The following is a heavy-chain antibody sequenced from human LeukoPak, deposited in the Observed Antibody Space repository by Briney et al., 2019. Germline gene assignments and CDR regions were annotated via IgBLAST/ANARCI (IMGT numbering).Heavy chain of an antibody. Sequence: PSETLSLTCTVSGGSISSYYWSWIRQPPGKGLEWIGYIYYSGSTNYNSSLKSRVTISVDTSKNQFSLKLSSVTAADTAVYYCARHRTDYYGSGVYYYYYGMDVWGQGTTVTVSS. CDR3: ARHRTDYYGSGVYYYYYGMDV. J-gene: IGHJ6*02. CDR2: IYYSGST. V-gene: IGHV4-59*08. CDR1: GGSISSYY. D-gene: IGHD3-10*01.